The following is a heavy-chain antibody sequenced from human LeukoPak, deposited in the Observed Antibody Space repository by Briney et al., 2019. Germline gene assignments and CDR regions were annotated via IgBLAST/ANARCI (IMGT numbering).Heavy chain of an antibody. D-gene: IGHD6-19*01. CDR3: ARGSHSSGWSFDY. Sequence: ASVKVSCKASGYTFTSYAMHWVRQAPGQRLEWMGWINAGNGNTKYSQEFQGRVTITRDTSASTAYMELSSLRSDDTAVYYCARGSHSSGWSFDYWGQGTLVTVSS. V-gene: IGHV1-3*01. CDR2: INAGNGNT. CDR1: GYTFTSYA. J-gene: IGHJ4*02.